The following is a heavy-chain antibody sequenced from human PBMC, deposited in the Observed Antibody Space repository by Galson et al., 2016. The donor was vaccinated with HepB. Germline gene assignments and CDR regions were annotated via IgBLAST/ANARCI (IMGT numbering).Heavy chain of an antibody. D-gene: IGHD3-10*01. CDR1: GFSFSTYA. CDR2: INGHGDDT. J-gene: IGHJ4*02. Sequence: LRLSCAASGFSFSTYAMSWVRQAPGKGLEWVAGINGHGDDTNYADSVKGRFTIFRDNSKNTLFLQMNYLRGDDTALYYCVRRPGPLDYWGQGTLVTVSS. CDR3: VRRPGPLDY. V-gene: IGHV3-23*01.